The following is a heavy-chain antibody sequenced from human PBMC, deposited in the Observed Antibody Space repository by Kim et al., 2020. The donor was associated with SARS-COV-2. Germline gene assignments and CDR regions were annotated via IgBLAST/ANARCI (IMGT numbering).Heavy chain of an antibody. D-gene: IGHD3-10*01. CDR3: AKGRTYTSGSYREFYY. Sequence: GGSLRLSCAASGFTFSTYGMHWVRQAPGKGLEWVTLISYDGSKKYYAESVKGRFTISRDNSENTLYLQMNSLRAEDTAVYYCAKGRTYTSGSYREFYYWGHGTLVTVSS. J-gene: IGHJ4*01. CDR1: GFTFSTYG. V-gene: IGHV3-30*18. CDR2: ISYDGSKK.